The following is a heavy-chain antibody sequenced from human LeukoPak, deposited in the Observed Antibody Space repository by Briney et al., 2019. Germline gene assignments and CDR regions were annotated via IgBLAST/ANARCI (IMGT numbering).Heavy chain of an antibody. J-gene: IGHJ4*02. CDR2: MSYDGNNK. CDR3: ARDRLQWSVGEVDY. CDR1: GFTFNTYS. V-gene: IGHV3-30*01. D-gene: IGHD3-16*01. Sequence: GGSLRLSCAASGFTFNTYSIHWVRQAPGQGLEWVAVMSYDGNNKYYADSVKGRFTVSRDNSKNTLYLQMNSLRAEDTAVYYCARDRLQWSVGEVDYWGQGTLVTVSS.